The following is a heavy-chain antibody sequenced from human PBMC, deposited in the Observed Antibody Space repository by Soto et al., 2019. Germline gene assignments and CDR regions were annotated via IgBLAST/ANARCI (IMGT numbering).Heavy chain of an antibody. CDR2: IYYSGST. Sequence: SETLSLTCTVSGGSISSSSYYWGWIRQPLGKGLEWIGSIYYSGSTYYNPSLKSRVTISVDTSKNQFSLKLSSVTAADTAVYYCARHKRAAMVLNFDYWGQGTLVTVSS. CDR3: ARHKRAAMVLNFDY. D-gene: IGHD5-18*01. V-gene: IGHV4-39*01. CDR1: GGSISSSSYY. J-gene: IGHJ4*02.